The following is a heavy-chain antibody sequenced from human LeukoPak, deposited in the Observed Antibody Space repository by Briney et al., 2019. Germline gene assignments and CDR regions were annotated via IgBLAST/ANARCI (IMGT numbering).Heavy chain of an antibody. CDR1: GGSISSSNW. D-gene: IGHD2-2*01. CDR2: IYHSGST. V-gene: IGHV4-4*02. Sequence: PSGTLSLTCAVSGGSISSSNWWSWVRQPPGKGLEWIGEIYHSGSTNYNPSLKSRVTISVDKSKNQFSLKLSSVTAADTAVYYCARWPIVVVPAAPHGPNWFDPWGQGTLVTVSS. J-gene: IGHJ5*02. CDR3: ARWPIVVVPAAPHGPNWFDP.